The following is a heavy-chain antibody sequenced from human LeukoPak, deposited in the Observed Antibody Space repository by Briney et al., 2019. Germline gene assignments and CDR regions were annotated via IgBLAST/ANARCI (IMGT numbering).Heavy chain of an antibody. CDR2: IRRKSDGGTA. D-gene: IGHD4-17*01. Sequence: NPGGSVRLSCAASGFTFSNAWMSWVRQAPGKGLEWVGSIRRKSDGGTADYAAPVKGRFTISRDDAKNTLYLQMNSLKTEDTAVYYCATVTTVPTPFETWGQGTLVTVSP. CDR1: GFTFSNAW. V-gene: IGHV3-15*01. CDR3: ATVTTVPTPFET. J-gene: IGHJ4*02.